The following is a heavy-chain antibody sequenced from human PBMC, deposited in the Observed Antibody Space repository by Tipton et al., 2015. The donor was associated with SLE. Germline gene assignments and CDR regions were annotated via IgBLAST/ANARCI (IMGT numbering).Heavy chain of an antibody. V-gene: IGHV4-34*01. CDR2: INHSGRT. J-gene: IGHJ1*01. D-gene: IGHD5-12*01. Sequence: LRLSCAVYGGSFSGYYWSWIRQPPGKGLEWIGEINHSGRTNYNPSLKSRVTISVDTSKNQFSLKLSSVTAADTAVYYCATGYDFQTGWFQHWGQGTLVTVSS. CDR3: ATGYDFQTGWFQH. CDR1: GGSFSGYY.